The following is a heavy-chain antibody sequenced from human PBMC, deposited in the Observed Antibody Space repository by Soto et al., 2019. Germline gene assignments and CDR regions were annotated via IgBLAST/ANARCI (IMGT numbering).Heavy chain of an antibody. CDR2: FSHSVST. Sequence: SETLSLTCTVSGGSISSAAYYWSWIRQHPGKGLEWIGYFSHSVSTYYNPSLKSRVIISVDTSKNQFSLSLTSVTSADTAVYYCAREYTYGSNFFDCWGQGALVTVSS. J-gene: IGHJ4*02. D-gene: IGHD2-2*02. CDR3: AREYTYGSNFFDC. V-gene: IGHV4-31*02. CDR1: GGSISSAAYY.